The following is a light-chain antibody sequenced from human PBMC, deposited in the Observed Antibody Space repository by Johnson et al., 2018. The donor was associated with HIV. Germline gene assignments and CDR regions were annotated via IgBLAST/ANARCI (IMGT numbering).Light chain of an antibody. CDR1: SSNIGNNY. V-gene: IGLV1-51*01. CDR2: DNN. CDR3: GTWDSSLIAGYV. J-gene: IGLJ1*01. Sequence: QSVLTQPPSVSAAPGQKVTISCSGSSSNIGNNYVSWYQQLPGTAPKLLIYDNNKRPSGIPDRFSGSKSGTSATLGITGLQTGDEADYYCGTWDSSLIAGYVVGTGTTITVL.